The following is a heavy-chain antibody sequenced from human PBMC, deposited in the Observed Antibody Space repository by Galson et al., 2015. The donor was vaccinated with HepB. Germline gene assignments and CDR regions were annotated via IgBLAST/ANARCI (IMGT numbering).Heavy chain of an antibody. CDR2: LYYTGST. V-gene: IGHV4-39*07. D-gene: IGHD2-15*01. CDR3: AREGDIGVVRGSRPNDAFEI. CDR1: GGSIRSGSYY. Sequence: SETLSLTCTVSGGSIRSGSYYWGWVRQPPGKGLEWIGSLYYTGSTYYNPSLKSRVTISVDTSKNQFSLKLSSVTAADTAVYYCAREGDIGVVRGSRPNDAFEIWGQGKRVTVSS. J-gene: IGHJ3*02.